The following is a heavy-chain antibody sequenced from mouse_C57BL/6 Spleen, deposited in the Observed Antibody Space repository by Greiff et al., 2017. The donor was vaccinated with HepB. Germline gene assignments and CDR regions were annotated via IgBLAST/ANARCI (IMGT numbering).Heavy chain of an antibody. Sequence: DVKLQESVAELVRPGASVKLSCTASGFNIKNTYMHWVKQRPEQGLEWIGRIDPANGNTKYAPKFQGKATITADTSSNTAYLQRSSLTSEDTAIYYCARRAQATFYAMDYWGQGTSVTVSS. D-gene: IGHD3-2*02. CDR3: ARRAQATFYAMDY. CDR1: GFNIKNTY. CDR2: IDPANGNT. V-gene: IGHV14-3*01. J-gene: IGHJ4*01.